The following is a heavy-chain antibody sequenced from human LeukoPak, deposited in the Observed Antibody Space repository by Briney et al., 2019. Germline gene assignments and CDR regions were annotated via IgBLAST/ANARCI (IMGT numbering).Heavy chain of an antibody. CDR1: GGSISSSSYY. D-gene: IGHD6-19*01. J-gene: IGHJ4*02. V-gene: IGHV4-39*07. Sequence: ASETLSLTCTVSGGSISSSSYYWGWIRQPPGKGLEWIGSIYYSGSTYYNPSLKSRVTISVDTSKDQFSLKLSSVTAADTAVYYCARGAVAGPRSPFDYWGQGTLVTVSS. CDR3: ARGAVAGPRSPFDY. CDR2: IYYSGST.